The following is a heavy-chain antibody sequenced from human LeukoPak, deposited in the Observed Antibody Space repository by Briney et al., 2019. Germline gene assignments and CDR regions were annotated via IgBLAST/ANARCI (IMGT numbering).Heavy chain of an antibody. V-gene: IGHV3-23*01. CDR2: ITGSGGSP. Sequence: PGGSLRLSCAASGFTFSSYVMSWVRQAPGKGLEWVSAITGSGGSPYYADSVKGRFTISRDNSKNTLYLQVNSLRAEDTAIYYCAKGTRNSPLTYFDYWGRGTLVTASS. CDR3: AKGTRNSPLTYFDY. CDR1: GFTFSSYV. D-gene: IGHD1/OR15-1a*01. J-gene: IGHJ4*02.